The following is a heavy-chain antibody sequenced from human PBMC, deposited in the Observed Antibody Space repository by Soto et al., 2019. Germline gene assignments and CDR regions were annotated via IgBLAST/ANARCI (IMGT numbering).Heavy chain of an antibody. CDR1: GYTFTSYG. J-gene: IGHJ4*02. CDR3: ARKDYYDGTYSFDY. V-gene: IGHV1-18*04. CDR2: ISAYNGNT. Sequence: ASVKVSCKASGYTFTSYGISWVRQAPGQGLEWMGWISAYNGNTNYAQKLQGRVTMTTDTSTSTAYMELRSLRSDDTAVYYCARKDYYDGTYSFDYWGQGTLVTVSS. D-gene: IGHD3-22*01.